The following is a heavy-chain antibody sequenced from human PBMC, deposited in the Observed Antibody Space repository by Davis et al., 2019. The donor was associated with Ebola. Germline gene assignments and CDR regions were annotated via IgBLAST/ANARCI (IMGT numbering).Heavy chain of an antibody. Sequence: SETPSLTCAVYGGSFNGYYWSWIRQPPGKELEWIGEIDHSGTTNYNPSLKSRITISVDTSKNQFSLKLRSVTAADTAVYYCARASWLGTGAYEWGQGTLVTVSS. CDR3: ARASWLGTGAYE. V-gene: IGHV4-34*01. D-gene: IGHD1-1*01. CDR1: GGSFNGYY. J-gene: IGHJ4*02. CDR2: IDHSGTT.